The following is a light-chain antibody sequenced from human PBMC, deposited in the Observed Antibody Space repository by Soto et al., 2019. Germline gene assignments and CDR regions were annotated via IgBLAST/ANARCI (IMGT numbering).Light chain of an antibody. Sequence: IVRTRSPYALPDAQIPRVTINCTSIQSVLYTSNNKNYLAWYQQKPGQSPKLLIYWASTRESGVPDRFSGSGSGTDFTLTICSLQAEDVAVYYCQQYYIHTRTFRQGTKVDIK. CDR1: QSVLYTSNNKNY. J-gene: IGKJ1*01. CDR2: WAS. CDR3: QQYYIHTRT. V-gene: IGKV4-1*01.